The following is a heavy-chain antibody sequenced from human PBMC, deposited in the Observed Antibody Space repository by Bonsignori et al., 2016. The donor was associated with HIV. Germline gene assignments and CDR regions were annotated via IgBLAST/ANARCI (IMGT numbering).Heavy chain of an antibody. CDR1: RFTFTGYT. D-gene: IGHD6-19*01. V-gene: IGHV3-21*04. CDR2: ISSNGNYI. CDR3: ASDSSGWYRGG. J-gene: IGHJ4*02. Sequence: LVESGGGQVKPGGSLQLSCGASRFTFTGYTMNWVRQAPGKGLQWVSAISSNGNYIYYADSVKGRFTISRDNVKNSLSLQMNSLTADDTGICYCASDSSGWYRGGWGQGT.